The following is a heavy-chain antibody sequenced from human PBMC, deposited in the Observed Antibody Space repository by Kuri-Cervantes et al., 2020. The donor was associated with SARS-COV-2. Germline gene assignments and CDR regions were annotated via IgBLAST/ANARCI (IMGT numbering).Heavy chain of an antibody. CDR1: GYTFTSYY. Sequence: ASVKVSCKASGYTFTSYYMHWVRQAPGQGLEWMGIINPSGGSTSYAQKFQGRVTRTRNTSTSTVYMELSSLRSEDTAVYYCARAQEHNAQQLAGVDYWGQGTLVTVSS. CDR2: INPSGGST. J-gene: IGHJ4*02. CDR3: ARAQEHNAQQLAGVDY. V-gene: IGHV1-46*01. D-gene: IGHD6-13*01.